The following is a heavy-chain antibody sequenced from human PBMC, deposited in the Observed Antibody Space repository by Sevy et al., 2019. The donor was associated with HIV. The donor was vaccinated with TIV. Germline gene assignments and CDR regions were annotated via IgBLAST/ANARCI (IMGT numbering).Heavy chain of an antibody. CDR3: AKAQEGAGLGQSYIDS. V-gene: IGHV3-23*01. D-gene: IGHD6-19*01. CDR2: ITGNGGST. CDR1: GFTFSSYA. Sequence: GESLKISCAASGFTFSSYAMSWVRQAPGKGLEWVSGITGNGGSTYYADSVKGRLTISRDNSKNVVYLQMNSLRAEDTSLYYCAKAQEGAGLGQSYIDSWGQGTLVTVSS. J-gene: IGHJ5*01.